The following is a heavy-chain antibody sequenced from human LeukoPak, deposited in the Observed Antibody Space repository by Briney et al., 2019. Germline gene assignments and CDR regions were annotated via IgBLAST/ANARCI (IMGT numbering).Heavy chain of an antibody. CDR3: SASFSGYDRLFDY. V-gene: IGHV1-2*06. Sequence: GASVKVSCKASGYTFTGYYMHWVRQVPGQGLEWMGRINPNSGGTSYAQKFQDRVTMTRDTSISTAYMELNRLTSDDTAVYYCSASFSGYDRLFDYWGQGTLVTVSS. J-gene: IGHJ4*02. CDR2: INPNSGGT. CDR1: GYTFTGYY. D-gene: IGHD5-12*01.